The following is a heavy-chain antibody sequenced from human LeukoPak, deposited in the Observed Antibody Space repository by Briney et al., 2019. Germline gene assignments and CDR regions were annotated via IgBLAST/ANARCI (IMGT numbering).Heavy chain of an antibody. D-gene: IGHD1-26*01. CDR1: GFSISTTY. CDR2: LYSTDRT. CDR3: ARTIVGATNDAIDI. Sequence: GGSLRLSCAASGFSISTTYMSWVRQAPGKGPEWVAFLYSTDRTYYGVSVKGRFTISRDNSKNTLYLQMNSLRAEDTAVYYCARTIVGATNDAIDIWGQGTMVTVSS. V-gene: IGHV3-53*01. J-gene: IGHJ3*02.